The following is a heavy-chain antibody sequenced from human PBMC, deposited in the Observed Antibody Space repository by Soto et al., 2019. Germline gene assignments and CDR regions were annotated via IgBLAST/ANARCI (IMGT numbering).Heavy chain of an antibody. V-gene: IGHV3-73*01. CDR2: IRSKANSYAT. Sequence: GGSLRPDCAASGFTFSGSAMHWVRQASGKGLEWVGRIRSKANSYATAYAASVKGRFTISRDDSKNTAYLQMNSLKTEDTAVYYCTRSDYDFWSGYSRRGVHYYYYYMDVWGKGTTVTVSS. D-gene: IGHD3-3*01. J-gene: IGHJ6*03. CDR1: GFTFSGSA. CDR3: TRSDYDFWSGYSRRGVHYYYYYMDV.